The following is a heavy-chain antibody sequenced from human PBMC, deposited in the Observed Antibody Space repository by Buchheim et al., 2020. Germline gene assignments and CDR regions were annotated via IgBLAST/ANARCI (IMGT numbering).Heavy chain of an antibody. CDR2: ISSSSSTI. J-gene: IGHJ4*02. V-gene: IGHV3-48*01. CDR1: GFTFSTYS. D-gene: IGHD3-16*01. Sequence: EVQLVESGGGLVQPGGSLRLSCAASGFTFSTYSMNWVRQAPGKGLEWVSYISSSSSTIYYADSVKGRLTISRDNAQNSLYLQMNSLRAEDTAVYYCARDGVPDFGGYYFDYWGQGTL. CDR3: ARDGVPDFGGYYFDY.